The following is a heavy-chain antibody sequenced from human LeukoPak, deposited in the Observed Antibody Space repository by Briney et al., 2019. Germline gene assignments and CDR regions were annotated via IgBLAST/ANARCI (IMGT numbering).Heavy chain of an antibody. CDR2: ISSSGSTI. V-gene: IGHV3-48*03. J-gene: IGHJ4*02. Sequence: GGSLRLSCAASGFTFSTYEMIWVRQAPGKGLEWVSYISSSGSTIYYADSVKGRFTISRDNAKNSLYLQMNSLRADDTAVYYCAREGSYYFDYWGQGTLVTVSS. CDR3: AREGSYYFDY. D-gene: IGHD1-26*01. CDR1: GFTFSTYE.